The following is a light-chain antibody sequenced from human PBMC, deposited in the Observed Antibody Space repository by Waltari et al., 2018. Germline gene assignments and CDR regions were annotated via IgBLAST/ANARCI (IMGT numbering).Light chain of an antibody. CDR1: QRISSW. CDR3: QQYNSYSIT. Sequence: DIQMTQSPSTLSASVGDRVTITCRASQRISSWLAWYQQKPGKAPKLLIYKASSLESGVPSRFSGSGSGTEFTLTISSLQPDDFATYYCQQYNSYSITFGPGTKVDIK. V-gene: IGKV1-5*03. J-gene: IGKJ3*01. CDR2: KAS.